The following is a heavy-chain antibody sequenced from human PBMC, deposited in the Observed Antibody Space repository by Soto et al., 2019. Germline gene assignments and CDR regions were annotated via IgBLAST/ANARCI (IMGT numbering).Heavy chain of an antibody. V-gene: IGHV1-2*02. J-gene: IGHJ5*02. CDR2: VSPKSGGT. CDR1: GYNFSDYY. Sequence: GASVKVSCKASGYNFSDYYIHWVRQAPGQGLEWLGWVSPKSGGTNYAQKFKGRVTMTRDTSSNTVYMDLSGLKSDDTAVFYCAREISGGGTLNCFDPWGQGTLVTVSS. D-gene: IGHD2-8*02. CDR3: AREISGGGTLNCFDP.